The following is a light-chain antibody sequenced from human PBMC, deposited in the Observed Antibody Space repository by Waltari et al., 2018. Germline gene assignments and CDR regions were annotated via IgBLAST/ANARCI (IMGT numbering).Light chain of an antibody. Sequence: QSVLTQPPSVSAAPGQRVTISCSGGRSNIGNNYVSWYRQFPGTAPKLLIHEDTERPPGISGRFSGSKSGTSATLDITGLQAGDEADYYCGTWDSSLSGAVFGGGTHLTVL. CDR2: EDT. V-gene: IGLV1-51*02. J-gene: IGLJ7*01. CDR1: RSNIGNNY. CDR3: GTWDSSLSGAV.